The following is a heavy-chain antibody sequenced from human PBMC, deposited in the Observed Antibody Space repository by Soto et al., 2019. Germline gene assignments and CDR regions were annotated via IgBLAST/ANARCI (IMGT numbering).Heavy chain of an antibody. J-gene: IGHJ6*02. D-gene: IGHD3-3*02. V-gene: IGHV4-30-4*01. CDR2: IYYSGST. CDR3: ARHFWSGYYRDYYYGMDV. Sequence: SGALSLACTVSGGSISSGDYYWSWIRQPPGKGREWIGYIYYSGSTYYNPSLTSRVTISVDTSKNQFSLKLSSVTAADTAVYYCARHFWSGYYRDYYYGMDVWGQGTTVT. CDR1: GGSISSGDYY.